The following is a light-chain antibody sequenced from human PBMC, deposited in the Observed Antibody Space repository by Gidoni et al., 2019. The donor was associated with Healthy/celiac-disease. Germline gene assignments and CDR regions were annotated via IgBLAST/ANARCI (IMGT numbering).Light chain of an antibody. V-gene: IGLV2-14*01. J-gene: IGLJ2*01. CDR2: DVS. Sequence: QSALTQPASVSGSPGQSITISCTGTSSDVGGYNSVSWYQQHPGKPPKLMIYDVSNRPSGVSNRFSGSKSGNTASLTISGLQAEDEADYYCSSYTSSRGVFGGGTKLTVL. CDR1: SSDVGGYNS. CDR3: SSYTSSRGV.